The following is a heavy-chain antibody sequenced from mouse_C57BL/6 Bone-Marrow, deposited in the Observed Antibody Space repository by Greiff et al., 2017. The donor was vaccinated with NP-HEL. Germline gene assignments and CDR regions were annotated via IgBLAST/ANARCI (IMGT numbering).Heavy chain of an antibody. V-gene: IGHV1-81*01. CDR1: GYTFTSYG. CDR2: IYPRSGNT. CDR3: ASLNWSYFDY. D-gene: IGHD1-3*01. Sequence: QVQLQQSGAELARPGASVKLSCKASGYTFTSYGISWVKQRTGQGLEWIGEIYPRSGNTYYNEKFKGKATLTADKFSSTAYMELRSLTSEDSSVYFCASLNWSYFDYWGQGTTLTVSS. J-gene: IGHJ2*01.